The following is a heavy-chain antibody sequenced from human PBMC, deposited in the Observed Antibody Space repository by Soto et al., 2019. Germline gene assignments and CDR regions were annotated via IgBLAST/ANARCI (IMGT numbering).Heavy chain of an antibody. J-gene: IGHJ4*02. V-gene: IGHV3-30*18. CDR1: GFTFSYFG. D-gene: IGHD1-26*01. CDR3: AKGKFSGAYQALDS. CDR2: ISYEGVKE. Sequence: QVQLVESGGGVVQPGRSLRVSCAASGFTFSYFGMHWVRQAPGKGLEWVALISYEGVKEYYADSVKGRFTISRDNSQNTVYLQMNSLRADDTAVYYCAKGKFSGAYQALDSWGRGTLVTVSS.